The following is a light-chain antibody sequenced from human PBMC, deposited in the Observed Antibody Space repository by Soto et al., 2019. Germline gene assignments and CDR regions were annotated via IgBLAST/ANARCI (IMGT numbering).Light chain of an antibody. CDR2: EVN. CDR3: SSYAGSSNV. CDR1: NSDVGGYNY. J-gene: IGLJ1*01. V-gene: IGLV2-8*01. Sequence: QSALTQPPSASGSPGQSVTISCTGTNSDVGGYNYVSWYQQHPGTAPKLMIYEVNKRPSGVPDRFSGSKSGNTASLTVSGLQAEDEADYYCSSYAGSSNVFGTGTKLTVL.